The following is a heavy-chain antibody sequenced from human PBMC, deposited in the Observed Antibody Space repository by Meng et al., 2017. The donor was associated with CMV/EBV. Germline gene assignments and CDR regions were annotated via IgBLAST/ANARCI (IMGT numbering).Heavy chain of an antibody. D-gene: IGHD2-2*02. V-gene: IGHV1-8*03. CDR1: GYTFTSYD. Sequence: ASVKVSCKASGYTFTSYDINWVRQATGQGLEWMGWMNPNSGNTGYAQKFQGRVTITRNTSISTAYMELSSLRSGDTAVYYCARGGDCSSTSCYMEKWFFPLQQVYGMDVWGQGTTVTVSS. CDR3: ARGGDCSSTSCYMEKWFFPLQQVYGMDV. J-gene: IGHJ6*02. CDR2: MNPNSGNT.